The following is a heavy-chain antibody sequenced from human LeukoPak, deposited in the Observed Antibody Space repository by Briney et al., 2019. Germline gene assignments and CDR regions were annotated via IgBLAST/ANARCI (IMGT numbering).Heavy chain of an antibody. J-gene: IGHJ6*02. CDR3: ARQVGMVRGVIIKSHLNGMDV. CDR1: GGSINNYY. Sequence: SETLSLTCTVSGGSINNYYWSWIRQPPGKGLEWIGYIYYSGRPNYNPSLKSRVTISVDTSKNQFSLKLSSVTAADTAVYYCARQVGMVRGVIIKSHLNGMDVWGQGTTVTVSS. CDR2: IYYSGRP. D-gene: IGHD3-10*01. V-gene: IGHV4-59*01.